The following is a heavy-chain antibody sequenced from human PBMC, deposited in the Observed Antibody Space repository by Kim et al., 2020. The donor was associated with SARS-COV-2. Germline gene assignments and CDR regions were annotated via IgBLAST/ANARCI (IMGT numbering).Heavy chain of an antibody. V-gene: IGHV1-69*13. CDR2: IIPIFGTA. CDR3: ARDSSQQQLKPITKNYYYGMNV. Sequence: SVKVSCKASGGTFSSYAISWVRQAPGQGLEWMGGIIPIFGTANYAQKLQGRVTITADESTSPAYMELSSLRSEDTAVYYCARDSSQQQLKPITKNYYYGMNVWGQGTTVTVSS. D-gene: IGHD6-13*01. J-gene: IGHJ6*02. CDR1: GGTFSSYA.